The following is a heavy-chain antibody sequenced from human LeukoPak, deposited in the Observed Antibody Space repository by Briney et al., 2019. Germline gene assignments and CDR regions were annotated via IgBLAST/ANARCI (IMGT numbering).Heavy chain of an antibody. CDR2: ISYDGSNK. D-gene: IGHD3-22*01. Sequence: GGSLRLSCAASGFTFSSYGMHWVRQAPGKGLEWVAIISYDGSNKYYADSVKGRFTISRDNSKNTLYLQMNSLRAEDTAVYYCAKWAGVYDYDSSGYLSGFDYWGQGTLVTVSS. CDR3: AKWAGVYDYDSSGYLSGFDY. J-gene: IGHJ4*02. V-gene: IGHV3-30*18. CDR1: GFTFSSYG.